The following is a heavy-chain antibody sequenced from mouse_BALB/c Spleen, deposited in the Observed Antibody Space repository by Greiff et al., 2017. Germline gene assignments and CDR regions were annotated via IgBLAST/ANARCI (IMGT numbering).Heavy chain of an antibody. CDR3: ARGNYVGAMDY. D-gene: IGHD2-1*01. J-gene: IGHJ4*01. CDR2: INPGSGGT. V-gene: IGHV1-54*03. Sequence: QVQLKQSGAELVRPGTSVKVSCKASGYAFTNYLIEWVKQRPGQGLEWIGVINPGSGGTNYNEKFKGKATLTADKSSSTAYMQLSSLTSDDSAVYFCARGNYVGAMDYWGQGTSVTVSS. CDR1: GYAFTNYL.